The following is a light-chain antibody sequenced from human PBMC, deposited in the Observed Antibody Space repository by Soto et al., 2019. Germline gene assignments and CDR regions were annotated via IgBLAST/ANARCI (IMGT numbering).Light chain of an antibody. CDR1: QSVSST. Sequence: MVRTQSPATLPVSPGERATLSRRASQSVSSTLAWYQQKPGQAPRLLTYGASTRATGIPARFSGSGSGTEFTLTISSLQSEDFAVYYCQQYNNWPLYTLGQGTKLEIK. CDR3: QQYNNWPLYT. J-gene: IGKJ2*01. CDR2: GAS. V-gene: IGKV3-15*01.